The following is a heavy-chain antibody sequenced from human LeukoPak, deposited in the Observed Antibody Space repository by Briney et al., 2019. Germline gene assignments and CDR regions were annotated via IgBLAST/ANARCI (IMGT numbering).Heavy chain of an antibody. Sequence: SSETLSLTCTVSGGSISSSSYYWGWIRQPPGKGLEWIGSIYYSGSTYYNPSLKSRVTISVDTSKNQFSLKLSSVTAADTAVYYCARQEGSQNFDYWGQGTLVTVSS. CDR3: ARQEGSQNFDY. V-gene: IGHV4-39*01. J-gene: IGHJ4*02. CDR1: GGSISSSSYY. CDR2: IYYSGST.